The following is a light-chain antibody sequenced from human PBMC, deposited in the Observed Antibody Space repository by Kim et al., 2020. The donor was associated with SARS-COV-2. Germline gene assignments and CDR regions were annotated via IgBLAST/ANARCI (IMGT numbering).Light chain of an antibody. V-gene: IGLV3-27*01. Sequence: SVSPGQTASITCSGDVLAKKYARWFQQKPGQAPLLVIYKASKRPSGIPERFSGSSSGTTVTLTISGAQVEDEADYYCYSAADNNWLFGGGTQLTVL. CDR3: YSAADNNWL. CDR1: VLAKKY. CDR2: KAS. J-gene: IGLJ3*02.